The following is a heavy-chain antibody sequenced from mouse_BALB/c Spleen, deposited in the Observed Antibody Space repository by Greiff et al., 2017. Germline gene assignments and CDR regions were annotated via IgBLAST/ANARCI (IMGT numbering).Heavy chain of an antibody. J-gene: IGHJ4*01. CDR3: ARGDFYYAMDY. CDR1: GFTFSSYA. V-gene: IGHV5-6-5*01. Sequence: EVMLVESGGGLVKPGGSLKLSCAASGFTFSSYAMSWVRQTPEKRLEWVASISSGGSTYYPDSVKGRFTISRDNARNILYLQMSSLRSEDTAMYYCARGDFYYAMDYWGQGTSVTVSS. CDR2: ISSGGST.